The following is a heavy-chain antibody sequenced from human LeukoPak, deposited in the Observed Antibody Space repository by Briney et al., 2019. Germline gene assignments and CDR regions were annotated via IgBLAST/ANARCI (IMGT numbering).Heavy chain of an antibody. CDR1: GFTFSSYS. CDR2: ISSSSSTI. Sequence: GGSLRLSCAASGFTFSSYSMNWVRQAPGKGLEWVSYISSSSSTIYYADSVKGRFTISRDNAKNSLYLQMNSLRAEDTAVYYCAKDPPPVLRYFDWSPGDAFDIWGQGTMVTVSS. CDR3: AKDPPPVLRYFDWSPGDAFDI. D-gene: IGHD3-9*01. J-gene: IGHJ3*02. V-gene: IGHV3-48*04.